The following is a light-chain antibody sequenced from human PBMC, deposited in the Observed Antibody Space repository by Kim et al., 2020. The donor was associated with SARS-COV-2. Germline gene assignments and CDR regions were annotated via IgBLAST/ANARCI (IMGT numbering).Light chain of an antibody. J-gene: IGLJ3*02. V-gene: IGLV2-14*03. CDR1: SSDVGGYNY. Sequence: GQSITISCTGTSSDVGGYNYVSWYQQHPGKAPKLMIYDVSNRPSGVSNRFSGSKSGNTASQTISGLQAEDEADYYCSSYTSSSTRVFGGGTQLTVL. CDR3: SSYTSSSTRV. CDR2: DVS.